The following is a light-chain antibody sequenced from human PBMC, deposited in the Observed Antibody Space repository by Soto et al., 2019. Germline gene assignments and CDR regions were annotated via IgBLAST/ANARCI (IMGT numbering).Light chain of an antibody. Sequence: QYVPPHPPSASGTAGHEVTISCSGGDSNIGSNSVYWYQHLPRMAPKLLIYYNNQRPSGVPDRFSGSRSGTSASLAIVGLRAEDEAVYYCAAWDASLTDCVIGNGTKGTVL. CDR1: DSNIGSNS. J-gene: IGLJ1*01. V-gene: IGLV1-47*02. CDR2: YNN. CDR3: AAWDASLTDCV.